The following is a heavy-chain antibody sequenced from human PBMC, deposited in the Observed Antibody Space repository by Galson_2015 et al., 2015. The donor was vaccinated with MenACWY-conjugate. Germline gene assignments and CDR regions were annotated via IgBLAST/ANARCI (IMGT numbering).Heavy chain of an antibody. CDR2: ISYDGSNK. CDR1: GFTFSSYA. J-gene: IGHJ4*02. Sequence: SLRLSCAASGFTFSSYAMHWVRQAPGKGLEWVAVISYDGSNKYYADSVKGRFTISRDNSKNTLYLQMNSLRAEDTAVYYCARDYCSGGSCETDYWGQGTLVTVSS. D-gene: IGHD2-15*01. CDR3: ARDYCSGGSCETDY. V-gene: IGHV3-30*04.